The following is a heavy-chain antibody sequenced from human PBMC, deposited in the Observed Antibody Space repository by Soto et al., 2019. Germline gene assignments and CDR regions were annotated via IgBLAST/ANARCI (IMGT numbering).Heavy chain of an antibody. CDR2: ISWNSGSI. J-gene: IGHJ4*02. D-gene: IGHD3-16*02. Sequence: GGSLRLSCAASGFTFDDYAMHWVRQAPGKGLEWVSGISWNSGSIGYADSVKGRFTISRDNAKNSLYLQMNSLRAEDTALYYCAKEKGDYLGELSSFDYWGQGTLVTVSS. V-gene: IGHV3-9*01. CDR3: AKEKGDYLGELSSFDY. CDR1: GFTFDDYA.